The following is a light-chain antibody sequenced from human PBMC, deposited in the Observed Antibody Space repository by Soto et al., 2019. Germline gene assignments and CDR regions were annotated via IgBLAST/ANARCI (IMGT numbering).Light chain of an antibody. Sequence: IQLTQSPSSLSASVGDRVAITCRTSQVIRSSLARYQQKPGKAPKLLIYAARTLQSGVSSRFSGSGSGTDFTLTISSLQPEDSATYYCQQLNHYPLTFGGGTKVEIK. CDR3: QQLNHYPLT. CDR1: QVIRSS. J-gene: IGKJ4*01. CDR2: AAR. V-gene: IGKV1-9*01.